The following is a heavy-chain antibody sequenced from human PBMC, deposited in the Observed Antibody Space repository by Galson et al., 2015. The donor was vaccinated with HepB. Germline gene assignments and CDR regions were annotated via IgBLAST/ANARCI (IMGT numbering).Heavy chain of an antibody. J-gene: IGHJ1*01. CDR3: ARDASISLTAGYFQE. D-gene: IGHD3-10*01. CDR1: GYIFTNYG. CDR2: ISGYDGNT. V-gene: IGHV1-18*01. Sequence: SVKVSCKASGYIFTNYGISWVRQAPGQGLEWMGWISGYDGNTNYAQKFQDRVTMTTDTSTSTAYMELRSLRSDDTAVYYCARDASISLTAGYFQEWGQGTLVTVSS.